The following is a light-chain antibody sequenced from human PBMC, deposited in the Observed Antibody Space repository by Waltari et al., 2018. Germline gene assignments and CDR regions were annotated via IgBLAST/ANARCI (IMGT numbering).Light chain of an antibody. J-gene: IGKJ1*01. Sequence: EIVLTQSPATLSLSPGERATLSCRASQSVSSYLAWYQQKPGQAPRLLIYAASTRATDIPARFSGSGSGTDFTLTISSLEPEDFAVYYCQQRSNWPRTFGQGTKVEIK. V-gene: IGKV3-11*01. CDR2: AAS. CDR3: QQRSNWPRT. CDR1: QSVSSY.